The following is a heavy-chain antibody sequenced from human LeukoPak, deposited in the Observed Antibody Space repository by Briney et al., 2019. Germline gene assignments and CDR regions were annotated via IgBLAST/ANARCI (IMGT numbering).Heavy chain of an antibody. CDR2: IYASESP. D-gene: IGHD3-10*01. V-gene: IGHV4-4*09. CDR3: AKGGFHAWTYGSGSYSSGYYFDS. J-gene: IGHJ4*02. Sequence: PSETLSLTCTVSGDSISSNYWSWIRQPPGKGLEWLGYIYASESPTYNPSLESRVTISVDTSKNQISLKLTSVTAADTAVYYCAKGGFHAWTYGSGSYSSGYYFDSWGQGTLVTVSS. CDR1: GDSISSNY.